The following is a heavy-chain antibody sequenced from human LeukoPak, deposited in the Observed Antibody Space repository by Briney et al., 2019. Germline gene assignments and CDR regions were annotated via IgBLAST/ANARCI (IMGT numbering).Heavy chain of an antibody. CDR2: INWNGGST. V-gene: IGHV3-20*04. CDR1: GFNFDDNG. Sequence: GGSLRLSCAASGFNFDDNGMSWVRQAPGKGPEWVSGINWNGGSTGYADSVKGRFTISRDNARNSLYLQMNSLTAEDTAVYYCARDPYSGAYGDTYYYFMDVWGKGTTVTISS. D-gene: IGHD1-26*01. J-gene: IGHJ6*03. CDR3: ARDPYSGAYGDTYYYFMDV.